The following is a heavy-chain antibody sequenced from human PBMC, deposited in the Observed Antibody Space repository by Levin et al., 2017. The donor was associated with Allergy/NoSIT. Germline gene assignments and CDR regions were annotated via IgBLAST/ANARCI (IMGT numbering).Heavy chain of an antibody. CDR2: ISTGVTNT. V-gene: IGHV3-23*01. Sequence: GESLKISCAASGFTFSSYAMSWVRQAPGKGLEWVSAISTGVTNTSYADSVKGRFTISRDNSKNTLYLQMNSLRAEDTAVYCCAKDGAGTYYGIDYWGQGTLVTVSS. CDR3: AKDGAGTYYGIDY. CDR1: GFTFSSYA. D-gene: IGHD1-26*01. J-gene: IGHJ4*02.